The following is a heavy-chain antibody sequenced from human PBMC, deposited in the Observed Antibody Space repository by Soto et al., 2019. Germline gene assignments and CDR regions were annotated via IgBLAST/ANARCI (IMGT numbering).Heavy chain of an antibody. V-gene: IGHV3-49*03. Sequence: EVQLVESGGGLVQPGRSLRLSCTASGFTFGDYAMSWFRQAPGKGLEWVGFIRSKAYGGTTEYAASVKGRFTISRDDSKSIAYRQMSSLKAEDTAVYYCTTVQYVDIVATGWFDPWGQGTLVTVSS. CDR2: IRSKAYGGTT. CDR3: TTVQYVDIVATGWFDP. J-gene: IGHJ5*02. CDR1: GFTFGDYA. D-gene: IGHD5-12*01.